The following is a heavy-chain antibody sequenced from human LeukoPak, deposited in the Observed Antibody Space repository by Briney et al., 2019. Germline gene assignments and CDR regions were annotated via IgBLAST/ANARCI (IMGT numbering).Heavy chain of an antibody. D-gene: IGHD3-10*01. V-gene: IGHV4-30-4*01. CDR2: IYYSGST. Sequence: SQTLSLTCTVSGGSISSGDYYWSWIRQPPGKGLEWIGYIYYSGSTYYNPSLKSRVTISVDTSKNQFSLKLSSVTAADTAVYYYARAGRILWFGELLSWGQGTLVTVSS. CDR3: ARAGRILWFGELLS. J-gene: IGHJ4*02. CDR1: GGSISSGDYY.